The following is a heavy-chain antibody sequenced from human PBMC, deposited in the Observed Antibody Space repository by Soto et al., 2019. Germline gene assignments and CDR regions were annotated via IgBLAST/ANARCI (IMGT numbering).Heavy chain of an antibody. D-gene: IGHD2-15*01. CDR2: ISWNSGSI. CDR1: GFTFDDYA. V-gene: IGHV3-9*01. J-gene: IGHJ4*02. Sequence: EVQLVESGGGLVQPGRSLRLSCAASGFTFDDYAMHWVRQAPGKGLEWVSGISWNSGSIGYADSVKGRFTISRDNAKNSLYLQMNSLRAEDTALYYCAKDIAVVPATAFDYWGQGTLVTVSS. CDR3: AKDIAVVPATAFDY.